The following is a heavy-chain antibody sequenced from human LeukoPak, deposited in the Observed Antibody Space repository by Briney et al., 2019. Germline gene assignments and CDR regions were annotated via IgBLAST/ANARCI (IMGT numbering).Heavy chain of an antibody. CDR1: GGTFSSYA. CDR3: ARGKGNYYDSSGYSL. Sequence: SVKVSCKASGGTFSSYAISWVRQAPGQGLEWMGRIIPILGIANYARKFQGRVTITADKSTSTAYMELSSLRSEDTAVYYCARGKGNYYDSSGYSLWGQGTTVTVSS. D-gene: IGHD3-22*01. J-gene: IGHJ6*02. V-gene: IGHV1-69*04. CDR2: IIPILGIA.